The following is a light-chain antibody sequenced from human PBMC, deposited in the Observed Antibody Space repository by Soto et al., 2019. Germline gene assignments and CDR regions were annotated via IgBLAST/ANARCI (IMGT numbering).Light chain of an antibody. Sequence: DMQMTQSPSTLSASVGDRVTITCRPSQSISSWLAWYQQKPGKAPKLLIYDASSLESGVPSRFSGSGSGTEFTLTISSLQTDDFASYYCQQYDSYSWTFGQGTKVDIK. CDR3: QQYDSYSWT. V-gene: IGKV1-5*01. CDR1: QSISSW. CDR2: DAS. J-gene: IGKJ1*01.